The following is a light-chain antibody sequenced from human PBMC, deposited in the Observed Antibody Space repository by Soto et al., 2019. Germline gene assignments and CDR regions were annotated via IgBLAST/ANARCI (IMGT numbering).Light chain of an antibody. CDR2: DVN. V-gene: IGLV2-14*01. CDR3: SSYSNTSTRHV. CDR1: SKDVGGYNY. Sequence: QSVLTQPASVSGFPGQSITISCTGTSKDVGGYNYVSWYQKHPGKAPKLKIYDVNKRPSGVSNRFSGSKSGNTASLTISGIQAEDEADYYCSSYSNTSTRHVFGTGTKVTVL. J-gene: IGLJ1*01.